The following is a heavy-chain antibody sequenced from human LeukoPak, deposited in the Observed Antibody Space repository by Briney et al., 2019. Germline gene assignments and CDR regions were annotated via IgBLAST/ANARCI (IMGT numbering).Heavy chain of an antibody. CDR2: INWNGGST. J-gene: IGHJ4*02. D-gene: IGHD2-2*02. CDR1: GFTFDDYG. Sequence: GGSLRLSCAASGFTFDDYGMSWVRQAPGKGLEWVSGINWNGGSTGYADSVEGRFTISRDNAKNSLYLQMNSLRAEDTALYYCAREYCSSTSCYNFDYWGQGTLVTVSS. V-gene: IGHV3-20*04. CDR3: AREYCSSTSCYNFDY.